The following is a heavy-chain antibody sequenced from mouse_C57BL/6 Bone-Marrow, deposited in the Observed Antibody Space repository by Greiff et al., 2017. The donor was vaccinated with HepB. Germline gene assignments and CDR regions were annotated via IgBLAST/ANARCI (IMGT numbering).Heavy chain of an antibody. CDR1: GFTFSSYA. J-gene: IGHJ1*03. V-gene: IGHV5-4*01. CDR2: ISDGGSYT. Sequence: EVQLVESGGGLVKPGGSLKLSCAASGFTFSSYAMSWVRQTPEKRLEWVATISDGGSYTYYPDNVKGRFTISRDNAKNNLYLQMSHLKSEDTAMYYCARGGITTVVRYFDVWGTGTTVTVSS. CDR3: ARGGITTVVRYFDV. D-gene: IGHD1-1*01.